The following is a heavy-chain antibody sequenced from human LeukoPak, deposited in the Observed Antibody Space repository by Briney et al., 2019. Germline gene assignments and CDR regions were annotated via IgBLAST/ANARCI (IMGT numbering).Heavy chain of an antibody. Sequence: ASVKASCKASGYTFTGYYMHWVRQAPGQGLEWMGWINPNSGGTNYAEKFQGRVNMTRDTSISTAYMELSRLRSDDTAVYYCARRGIYYYDSSGYYCDAFDIWGQGTMVSVSS. CDR3: ARRGIYYYDSSGYYCDAFDI. D-gene: IGHD3-22*01. CDR2: INPNSGGT. V-gene: IGHV1-2*02. CDR1: GYTFTGYY. J-gene: IGHJ3*02.